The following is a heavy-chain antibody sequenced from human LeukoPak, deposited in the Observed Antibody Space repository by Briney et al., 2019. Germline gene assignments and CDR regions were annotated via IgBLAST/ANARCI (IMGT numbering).Heavy chain of an antibody. D-gene: IGHD5-24*01. CDR3: ARVRAEMATIPEFDY. CDR1: GGTFSSYA. J-gene: IGHJ4*02. V-gene: IGHV1-69*13. Sequence: ASVKVSCKASGGTFSSYAISWVRQAPGQGLEWMGEIIPIFGTANYAQKFQGRVTITADESTSTAYMELSSLRSEDTAVYYCARVRAEMATIPEFDYWGQGTLVTVSS. CDR2: IIPIFGTA.